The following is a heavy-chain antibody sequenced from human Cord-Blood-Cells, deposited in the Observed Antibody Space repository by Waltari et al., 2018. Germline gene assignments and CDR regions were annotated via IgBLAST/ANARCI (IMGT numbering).Heavy chain of an antibody. V-gene: IGHV1-2*04. Sequence: QVQLVQCGAEVRKPGASVQVYCKASGYTFTGYYMNWVRKAPGQGLEWTGWINPDSGGKNYAQMFQGWVTMTRDTSISTAYMALRRLTSDDTAVYYSARAPFQTGDYFDHWGQGTLPSVSS. D-gene: IGHD7-27*01. CDR2: INPDSGGK. CDR1: GYTFTGYY. J-gene: IGHJ4*02. CDR3: ARAPFQTGDYFDH.